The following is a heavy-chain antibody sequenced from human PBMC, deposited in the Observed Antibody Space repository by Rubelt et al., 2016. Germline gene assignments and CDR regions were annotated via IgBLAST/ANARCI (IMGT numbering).Heavy chain of an antibody. Sequence: QLQLQESGPGLVKPSETLSLTCTVSGTSTSSSSYYWGWIRQPPGKGLEWIGSIYYSGSTYYHPSLKSRVTISVATSKNQFSLKLSSVTAADTAVYYCASLGGVVVVATGNWFDPWGQGTLVTVSS. CDR3: ASLGGVVVVATGNWFDP. D-gene: IGHD2-15*01. J-gene: IGHJ5*02. CDR1: GTSTSSSSYY. V-gene: IGHV4-39*07. CDR2: IYYSGST.